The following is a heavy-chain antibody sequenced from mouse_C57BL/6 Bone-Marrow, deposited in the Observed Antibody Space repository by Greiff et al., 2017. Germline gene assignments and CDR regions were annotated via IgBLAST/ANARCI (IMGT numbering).Heavy chain of an antibody. CDR3: VRDKGNYVDYAMDY. CDR1: GFTFNTYA. D-gene: IGHD2-1*01. Sequence: EVQVVESGGGLVQPKGSLKLSCAASGFTFNTYAMHWVRQAPGKGLEWVARIRSKSSNYATYYADSVKDRFTISRDDSQSMLYLQMNNLKTEDTAMYYCVRDKGNYVDYAMDYWGQGTSVTVSS. J-gene: IGHJ4*01. V-gene: IGHV10-3*01. CDR2: IRSKSSNYAT.